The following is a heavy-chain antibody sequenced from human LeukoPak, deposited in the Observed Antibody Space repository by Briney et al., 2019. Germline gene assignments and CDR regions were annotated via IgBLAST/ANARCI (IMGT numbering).Heavy chain of an antibody. D-gene: IGHD4-17*01. CDR2: ISYDGSNK. V-gene: IGHV3-30*14. J-gene: IGHJ5*02. CDR3: ARFYGVPGGWFDP. Sequence: GGSLRLSCAASGFTFSSYAMHWVRQAPGKGLEWVAVISYDGSNKYYADSVKGRFTISRDNSKNTLYLQMNSLRAEDTAVYYCARFYGVPGGWFDPWGQGTLVTVSS. CDR1: GFTFSSYA.